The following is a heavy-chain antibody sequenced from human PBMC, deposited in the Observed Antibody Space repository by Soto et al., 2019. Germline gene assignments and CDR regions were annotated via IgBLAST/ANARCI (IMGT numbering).Heavy chain of an antibody. Sequence: SETLSLTCTVSGGSISSSSYYWGWIRQPPGKGLEWIGSIYYSGSTYYNPSLKSRVTISVDTSKNQFSLKLSSVTAADTAVYTCASRLLWFGEFSPPDWGQGTLVPVSS. CDR1: GGSISSSSYY. CDR2: IYYSGST. D-gene: IGHD3-10*01. CDR3: ASRLLWFGEFSPPD. J-gene: IGHJ4*02. V-gene: IGHV4-39*01.